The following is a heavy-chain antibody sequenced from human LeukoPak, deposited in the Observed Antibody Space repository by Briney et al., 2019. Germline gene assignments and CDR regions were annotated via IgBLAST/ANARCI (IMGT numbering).Heavy chain of an antibody. CDR3: ARWGPTYYYGSGSHRSAFDI. J-gene: IGHJ3*02. D-gene: IGHD3-10*01. CDR1: GGSFSGYY. CDR2: INHSGST. V-gene: IGHV4-34*01. Sequence: KPSETLSLTCAVYGGSFSGYYWSWIRQPPRKGLEWIGEINHSGSTNYNPSLKSRVTISVDTSKNQFSLKLSSVTAADTAVYYCARWGPTYYYGSGSHRSAFDIWGQGTMVTVSS.